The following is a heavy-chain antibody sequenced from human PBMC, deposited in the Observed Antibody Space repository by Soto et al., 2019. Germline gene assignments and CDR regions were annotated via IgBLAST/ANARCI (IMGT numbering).Heavy chain of an antibody. CDR1: GFTFSSYW. J-gene: IGHJ4*02. Sequence: EVQLVESGGGLVQPGGSLRLSCAASGFTFSSYWMHWVRQAPGKGLVWVSRINSDGSSISYADSVKGRFTISRDNAKNTRYLQMNSLRVEDTAVYYCARETGYSSGWRQDYGGQGTLVAVSS. CDR2: INSDGSSI. V-gene: IGHV3-74*01. CDR3: ARETGYSSGWRQDY. D-gene: IGHD6-19*01.